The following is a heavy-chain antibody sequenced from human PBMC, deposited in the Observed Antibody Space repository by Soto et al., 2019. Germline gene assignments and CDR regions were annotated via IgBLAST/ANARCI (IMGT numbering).Heavy chain of an antibody. CDR3: ASYSTVTTVYYYYGMDV. D-gene: IGHD4-4*01. J-gene: IGHJ6*02. Sequence: SETLSLTCAVYGGSFSGYYWSWIRQPPGKGLEWIGEINHSESTNYNPSLKSQVTISVDTSTNQISLKLTSVTAAVTAVYYCASYSTVTTVYYYYGMDVWGQGTTVTVSS. CDR1: GGSFSGYY. CDR2: INHSEST. V-gene: IGHV4-34*01.